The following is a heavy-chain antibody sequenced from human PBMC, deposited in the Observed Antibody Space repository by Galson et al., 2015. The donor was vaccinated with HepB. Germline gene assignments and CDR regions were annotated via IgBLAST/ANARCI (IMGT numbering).Heavy chain of an antibody. D-gene: IGHD3-10*01. CDR2: IDWDDDK. CDR1: GFSLSTSGMC. V-gene: IGHV2-70*11. CDR3: ARMIRTLVRGVIFRSFDL. Sequence: PALVKPTQTLTLTCTFSGFSLSTSGMCVSWIRQPPGKALEWLARIDWDDDKYYSTSLKTRLTISKDTSKNQVVLTMTNMDPMDTATYYYARMIRTLVRGVIFRSFDLWGRGTLVTVSS. J-gene: IGHJ2*01.